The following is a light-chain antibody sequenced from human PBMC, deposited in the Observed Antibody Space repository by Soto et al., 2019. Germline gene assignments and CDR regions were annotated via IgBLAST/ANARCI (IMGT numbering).Light chain of an antibody. CDR1: SSDVGGYNY. V-gene: IGLV2-11*01. CDR2: DVS. Sequence: QSALTQPRSVSGSPGQSVTISCTGTSSDVGGYNYVSWYQQHPGKAPKLVIYDVSKRPSGVPDRFSGSKSGNTASLTISGLQADDEADYYCCSYAGTSLCVFGGGTKVTV. J-gene: IGLJ3*02. CDR3: CSYAGTSLCV.